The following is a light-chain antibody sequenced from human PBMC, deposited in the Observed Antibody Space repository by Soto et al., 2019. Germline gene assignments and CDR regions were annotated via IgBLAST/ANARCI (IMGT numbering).Light chain of an antibody. CDR2: SNN. V-gene: IGLV1-44*01. Sequence: QSVLTRPPSASGTPGQRVTISCSGSSSNIGSKYVYWYQQLPGTAPKLLIYSNNQRPSGVPDRFSGSKSGTSASLAISGLQSEDEADYYCAAWDDRLHDYVFGTGTKVTVL. CDR1: SSNIGSKY. CDR3: AAWDDRLHDYV. J-gene: IGLJ1*01.